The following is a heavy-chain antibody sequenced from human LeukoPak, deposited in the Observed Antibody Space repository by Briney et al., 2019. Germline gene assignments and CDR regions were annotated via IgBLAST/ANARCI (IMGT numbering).Heavy chain of an antibody. Sequence: GGSLRLSCAASGFSFSSYTMSWVRQATGKGVEWVTSISSSSSYIYYADSVKGRFTISRDNGKKSVFLQMNSLRAEDTGVYFCARSFCSTTTCFDPWGQGTLVTVSS. V-gene: IGHV3-21*01. CDR1: GFSFSSYT. CDR3: ARSFCSTTTCFDP. D-gene: IGHD2-2*01. J-gene: IGHJ5*02. CDR2: ISSSSSYI.